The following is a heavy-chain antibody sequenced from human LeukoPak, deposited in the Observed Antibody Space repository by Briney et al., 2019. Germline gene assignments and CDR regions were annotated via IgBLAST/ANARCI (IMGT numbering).Heavy chain of an antibody. V-gene: IGHV1-46*01. CDR2: INPSGGST. Sequence: ASVKVSCKASGYTFTSYYMHWVRQAPGQGLEWMGIINPSGGSTSYAQKFQGRVTMTRDTSTSTVYMELSSLRSEDTAVYYCARLYCTNGVCEYYLDYWGQGTLVTVSS. J-gene: IGHJ4*02. CDR1: GYTFTSYY. D-gene: IGHD2-8*01. CDR3: ARLYCTNGVCEYYLDY.